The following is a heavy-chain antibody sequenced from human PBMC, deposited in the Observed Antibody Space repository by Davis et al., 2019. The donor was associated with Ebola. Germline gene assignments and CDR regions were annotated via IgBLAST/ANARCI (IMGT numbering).Heavy chain of an antibody. CDR2: INPSGGST. V-gene: IGHV1-46*04. Sequence: AASVKVSCKASGYTFTSYYMHWVRQAPGQGLEWMGIINPSGGSTSYSQKLQGSVSITRDTSASTAYMELSSLRSEDTAVYYCARDWSYCGGDCYSLFVYWGQGTLVTVSS. D-gene: IGHD2-21*01. CDR1: GYTFTSYY. J-gene: IGHJ4*02. CDR3: ARDWSYCGGDCYSLFVY.